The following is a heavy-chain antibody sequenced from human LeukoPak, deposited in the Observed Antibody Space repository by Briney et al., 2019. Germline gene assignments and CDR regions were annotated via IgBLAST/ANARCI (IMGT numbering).Heavy chain of an antibody. CDR3: ARGGISIFGVVIYMDV. V-gene: IGHV3-20*04. J-gene: IGHJ6*03. CDR2: INWDGGST. D-gene: IGHD3-3*01. CDR1: GFSFDDYG. Sequence: GGSLRLSCAASGFSFDDYGMSWVRQAPGKGLEWVSGINWDGGSTGYADSVKGRFTISRDNAKNSLSLQMNSLRVEDTALYYCARGGISIFGVVIYMDVWGKGTTVTVSS.